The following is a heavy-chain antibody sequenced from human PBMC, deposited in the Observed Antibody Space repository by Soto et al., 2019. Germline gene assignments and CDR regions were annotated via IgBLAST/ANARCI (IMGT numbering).Heavy chain of an antibody. CDR1: GGTFSSYA. D-gene: IGHD6-13*01. Sequence: ASVKVSCKASGGTFSSYAIGWVRQAPGQGLEWMGGIIPIFGTANYAQKFQGRVTITADKSTSTAYMELSSLRSEDTAVYYCARDHFIAAAGYFDYWGQGTLVTVSS. V-gene: IGHV1-69*06. CDR3: ARDHFIAAAGYFDY. J-gene: IGHJ4*02. CDR2: IIPIFGTA.